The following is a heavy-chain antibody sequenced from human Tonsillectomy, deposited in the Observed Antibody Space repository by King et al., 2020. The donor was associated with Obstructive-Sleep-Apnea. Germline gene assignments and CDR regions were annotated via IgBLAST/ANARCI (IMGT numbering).Heavy chain of an antibody. CDR2: IRSKANSYAT. D-gene: IGHD6-13*01. J-gene: IGHJ4*02. Sequence: VQLVESGGGLVQPGGSLKLSCAASGFTFSGSAMHWVRQASGKGLEWVGRIRSKANSYATAYAASVKGRFTISRDDSKNTAYLQMNSLKTEDTAVYYCTRLEAAAQPETNRIPDSPDFDYWGQGTLVTVSS. CDR3: TRLEAAAQPETNRIPDSPDFDY. CDR1: GFTFSGSA. V-gene: IGHV3-73*01.